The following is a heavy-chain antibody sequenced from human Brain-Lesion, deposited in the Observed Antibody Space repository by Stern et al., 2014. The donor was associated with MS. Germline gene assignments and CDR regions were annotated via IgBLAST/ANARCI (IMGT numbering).Heavy chain of an antibody. J-gene: IGHJ6*02. V-gene: IGHV1-2*02. CDR1: GYIFTGYY. CDR2: IKPNTGGT. D-gene: IGHD3-3*01. CDR3: ARDQRGITIFGVVTDYYYLGMDV. Sequence: MQLVESGAEVKKPGASVKVSCKTSGYIFTGYYIHWVRQAPGQGLEWMAWIKPNTGGTKYAQKVQGRVTMSRDTSISTAYVELSSLTSDDTAVYYCARDQRGITIFGVVTDYYYLGMDVWGQGTTVTVSS.